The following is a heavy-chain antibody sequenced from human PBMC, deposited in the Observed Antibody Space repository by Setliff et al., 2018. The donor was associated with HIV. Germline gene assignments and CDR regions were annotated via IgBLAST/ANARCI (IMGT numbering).Heavy chain of an antibody. CDR3: ARSVARDYWYFGH. Sequence: PSETLSLTCTVSGGSISSRDYYWGWIRQPPGKGLEWIGSMSYSGSAYYNPSLKSRVTISVDTSKSQFSLRLSSVTAADTAVYYCARSVARDYWYFGHWGRGTRVTVSS. V-gene: IGHV4-39*01. D-gene: IGHD6-6*01. CDR2: MSYSGSA. CDR1: GGSISSRDYY. J-gene: IGHJ2*01.